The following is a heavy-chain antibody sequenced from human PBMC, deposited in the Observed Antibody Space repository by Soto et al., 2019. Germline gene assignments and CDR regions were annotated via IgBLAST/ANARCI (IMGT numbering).Heavy chain of an antibody. CDR2: SKSKTDGGTT. V-gene: IGHV3-15*07. D-gene: IGHD6-19*01. Sequence: EVQLVESGGGLVKPGGSLRLSCAASGFTFSNAWMNWVRQAPGKGLEWVGRSKSKTDGGTTDYAAPVKGRFTISRDDSKNTLYLQMNSLKTEDTAVYYCNTEGRLIAVAGQVDFQHWGQGTLVTVSS. CDR3: NTEGRLIAVAGQVDFQH. CDR1: GFTFSNAW. J-gene: IGHJ1*01.